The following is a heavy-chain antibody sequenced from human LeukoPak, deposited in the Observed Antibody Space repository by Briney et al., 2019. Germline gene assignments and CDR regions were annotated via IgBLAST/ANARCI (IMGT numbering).Heavy chain of an antibody. D-gene: IGHD5-12*01. CDR2: IIPMFGTA. CDR1: GGTFRNYA. CDR3: AARPPYSGYEDRDY. J-gene: IGHJ4*02. Sequence: ASVKVSCKASGGTFRNYAISWVRQAPGQGLEWMGGIIPMFGTANYAQKFQGRVTITADKSTNTAYMELSSLRSEDTAVYYCAARPPYSGYEDRDYWGQGTLVTVSS. V-gene: IGHV1-69*06.